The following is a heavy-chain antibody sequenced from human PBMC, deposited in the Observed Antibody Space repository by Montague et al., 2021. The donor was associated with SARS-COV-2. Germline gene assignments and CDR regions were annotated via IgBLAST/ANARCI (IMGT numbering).Heavy chain of an antibody. Sequence: SETLSLTCTVSGDSVKTNLYYWGWIRQPPGKGLEWIGNIYYTGTTYYNPSLKSRVTMSVDTSKNQFSLKLTSVTAADTAVYYCANADRCSSGSCYSPFDSWGQRSLVTVSS. CDR1: GDSVKTNLYY. CDR2: IYYTGTT. J-gene: IGHJ4*02. V-gene: IGHV4-39*01. CDR3: ANADRCSSGSCYSPFDS. D-gene: IGHD2-15*01.